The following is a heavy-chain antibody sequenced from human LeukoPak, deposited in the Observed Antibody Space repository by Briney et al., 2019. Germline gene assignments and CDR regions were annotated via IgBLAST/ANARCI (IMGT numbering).Heavy chain of an antibody. J-gene: IGHJ4*02. D-gene: IGHD2-2*01. V-gene: IGHV3-11*01. CDR2: ISSSGRTM. Sequence: PGGSLRLSCAASGFTFSDYYMSWIRQAPGKGLEWVSYISSSGRTMYYADSVKGRFTISRDSAKNSLFLQMNSLRAEDTAVYYCARAGENTAVVPAASVDYWGQGTLVTVSS. CDR3: ARAGENTAVVPAASVDY. CDR1: GFTFSDYY.